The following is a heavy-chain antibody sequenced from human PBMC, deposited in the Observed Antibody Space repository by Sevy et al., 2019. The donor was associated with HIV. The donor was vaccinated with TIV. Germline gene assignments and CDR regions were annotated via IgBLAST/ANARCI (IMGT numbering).Heavy chain of an antibody. Sequence: ASVKVSCKASGFTFTKSAVQWARQTRGRRLEWIGWIVVGSANTNYAQKFQERVTITRDMSTSTVYMELSSLRSEDTAVYYCAAATKSYNDFWSGPAFYYGMDVWGQGTTVTVSS. CDR2: IVVGSANT. V-gene: IGHV1-58*01. CDR1: GFTFTKSA. D-gene: IGHD3-3*01. CDR3: AAATKSYNDFWSGPAFYYGMDV. J-gene: IGHJ6*02.